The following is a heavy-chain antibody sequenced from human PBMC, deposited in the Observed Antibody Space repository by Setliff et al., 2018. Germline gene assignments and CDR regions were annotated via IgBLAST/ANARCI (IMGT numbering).Heavy chain of an antibody. Sequence: ASVKVSCKASGDPFNAYGVSWVRQAPGQGLEWMGAIIPVLGMTDYAQKFQGRLTITADQSPTTVYMELSSLRFDDTALYYCARGPSPTVTPSRLIYFYHMDVWGTGTTVTVSS. CDR3: ARGPSPTVTPSRLIYFYHMDV. CDR1: GDPFNAYG. V-gene: IGHV1-69*10. CDR2: IIPVLGMT. J-gene: IGHJ6*03. D-gene: IGHD4-17*01.